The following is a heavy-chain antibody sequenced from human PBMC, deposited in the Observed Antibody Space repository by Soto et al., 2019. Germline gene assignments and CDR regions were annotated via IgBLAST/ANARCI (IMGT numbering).Heavy chain of an antibody. CDR1: GFTFSNYW. CDR3: ASDLGGYASP. V-gene: IGHV3-74*01. D-gene: IGHD2-8*02. J-gene: IGHJ5*02. Sequence: EVQLLESGGGLVQPGGSLSRSCAASGFTFSNYWMHWVRQAPGKGPVWVSRINTDGRTTNYSDSVKGRFTISRDNAKNTLYLHTNSLGADDTAGYYCASDLGGYASPWGQGTLVTVSS. CDR2: INTDGRTT.